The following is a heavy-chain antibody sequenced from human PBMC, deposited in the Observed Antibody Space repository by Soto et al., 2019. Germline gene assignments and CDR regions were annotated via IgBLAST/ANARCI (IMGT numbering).Heavy chain of an antibody. J-gene: IGHJ4*02. CDR3: ARSVEWLASFDY. CDR1: GYTFTSYD. CDR2: MNPNSGKT. Sequence: QVQLVQSGAEVKKPGASVKVSCKASGYTFTSYDINWVRQATGQGLEWMGWMNPNSGKTGNAQKFQGRITMTRNTSISTAYMELSSLRSEDTAVYYCARSVEWLASFDYWGQGTLVTVSS. D-gene: IGHD6-19*01. V-gene: IGHV1-8*01.